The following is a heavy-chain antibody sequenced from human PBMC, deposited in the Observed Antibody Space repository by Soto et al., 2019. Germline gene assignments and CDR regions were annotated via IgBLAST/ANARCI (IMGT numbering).Heavy chain of an antibody. CDR2: LIPIYDAP. Sequence: SVKVSCKASGGTFSSYAISWVRQAPRQGLEWMGGLIPIYDAPNYAQKFQGRVTITADGSTSTVYLELNSLRSEDTAVYFCARVRDPHLDHYGLDVWGQGTTVTVSS. CDR3: ARVRDPHLDHYGLDV. V-gene: IGHV1-69*13. CDR1: GGTFSSYA. J-gene: IGHJ6*02.